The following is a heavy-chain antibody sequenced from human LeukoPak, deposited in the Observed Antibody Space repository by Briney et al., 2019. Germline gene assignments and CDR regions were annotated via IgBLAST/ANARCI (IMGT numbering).Heavy chain of an antibody. V-gene: IGHV3-30*04. CDR3: AREGPGYCSTTTCFLFDY. D-gene: IGHD2-2*01. J-gene: IGHJ4*02. CDR1: GFPFNIYA. Sequence: GGSLRLSCAASGFPFNIYAINWVRQAPGQGLEWVALISNDGNSKYYADSVKGRFTISRDSSKSTVFLQMNSLRVEDTAVYYCAREGPGYCSTTTCFLFDYWGQGALVTVSS. CDR2: ISNDGNSK.